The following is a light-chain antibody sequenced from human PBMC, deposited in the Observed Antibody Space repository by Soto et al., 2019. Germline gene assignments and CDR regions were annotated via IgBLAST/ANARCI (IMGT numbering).Light chain of an antibody. V-gene: IGLV2-11*01. J-gene: IGLJ1*01. Sequence: QSALTQPRSVSGSPGQSVTISCTGTSSDVGGYIFVSWYQQHPGKAPKVIIYDVSQRPSGVPDRFSGSKSGNTASLTISGIQAEDESDYYCCSYAGGNYVFGSGTKLTVL. CDR1: SSDVGGYIF. CDR3: CSYAGGNYV. CDR2: DVS.